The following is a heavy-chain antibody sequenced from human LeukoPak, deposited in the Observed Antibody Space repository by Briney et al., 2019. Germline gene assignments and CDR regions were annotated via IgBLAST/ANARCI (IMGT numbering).Heavy chain of an antibody. D-gene: IGHD2-21*02. CDR2: IYHSGNA. V-gene: IGHV4-30-2*01. CDR1: GDSIRSNSYS. CDR3: ARSDSQMLHP. J-gene: IGHJ5*02. Sequence: SETLSLTCAVSGDSIRSNSYSWTWIRQPPGKGLEWIGYIYHSGNAYYNPSLKSRVTISVDRSKNQFSLKLSFVTAADAAVYYCARSDSQMLHPWGQGTLVTVSS.